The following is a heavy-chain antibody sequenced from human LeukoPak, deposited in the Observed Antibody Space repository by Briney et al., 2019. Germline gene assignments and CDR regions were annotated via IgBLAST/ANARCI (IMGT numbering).Heavy chain of an antibody. J-gene: IGHJ6*02. V-gene: IGHV1-3*01. D-gene: IGHD5-24*01. CDR3: ARDWDPWDGYLGGGYGMDV. Sequence: GASVKVSCKASGYTFTSYAMHWVRQAPGQRLEWMGWINAGNGNTKYSQKFQGRVTITRDTSASTAYMELSSLRSEDTAVYYCARDWDPWDGYLGGGYGMDVWGQGTTVTVSS. CDR2: INAGNGNT. CDR1: GYTFTSYA.